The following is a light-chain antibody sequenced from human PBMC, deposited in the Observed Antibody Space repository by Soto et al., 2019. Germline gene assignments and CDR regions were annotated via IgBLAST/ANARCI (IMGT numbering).Light chain of an antibody. CDR3: QQYNSYWT. CDR2: AAS. Sequence: EIVLTQSPGTLSLSPVERATLSCRASQSVYNNYLAWYQHKPGQAPRLLIYAASSRATGIPDRFSGSGSGTEFTLTISSLQPDDFATYYCQQYNSYWTFGQGTKVDI. J-gene: IGKJ1*01. V-gene: IGKV3-20*01. CDR1: QSVYNNY.